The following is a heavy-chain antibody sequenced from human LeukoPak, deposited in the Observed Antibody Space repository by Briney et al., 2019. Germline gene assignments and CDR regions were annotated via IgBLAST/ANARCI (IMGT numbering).Heavy chain of an antibody. CDR1: GFTFSSYS. J-gene: IGHJ4*02. CDR2: ISGGGSTT. Sequence: GGSLRLSCAASGFTFSSYSMSWVRQAPGKGLEWVASISGGGSTTYNTDAVKGRFTISRDYSKSTVSLQMSSLRVEDTAVYYCAKGGAYGSGSYFDYWGQGTLVTVSS. V-gene: IGHV3-23*01. D-gene: IGHD3-10*01. CDR3: AKGGAYGSGSYFDY.